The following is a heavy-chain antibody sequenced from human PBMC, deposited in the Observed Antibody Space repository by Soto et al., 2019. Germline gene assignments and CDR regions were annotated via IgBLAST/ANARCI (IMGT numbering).Heavy chain of an antibody. CDR1: GFIVSGNY. J-gene: IGHJ6*02. Sequence: EVRLVETGGDLIQPGGSLRLSCAASGFIVSGNYMSWVRQAPGKGLEWVSVIYSGGSTYYADSVKGRFTISRENSKNTLYLQMNILRANDTAVYYCARDGGLAADGMDVWGQGTTVTVSS. D-gene: IGHD3-10*01. V-gene: IGHV3-53*02. CDR3: ARDGGLAADGMDV. CDR2: IYSGGST.